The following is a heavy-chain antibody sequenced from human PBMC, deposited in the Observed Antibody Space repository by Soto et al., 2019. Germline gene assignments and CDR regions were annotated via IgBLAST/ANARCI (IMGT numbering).Heavy chain of an antibody. CDR1: GFTFSYYS. Sequence: PGGSLRLSCAASGFTFSYYSMNWVRQAPGKGLEWVSSISSSSTYINYADALKGRFSVSRDNSNNSLFLFMNSLRAEDTAVYYCARGHGTGLYGSNWSPRYWGQGTLVTVSS. D-gene: IGHD6-13*01. CDR2: ISSSSTYI. CDR3: ARGHGTGLYGSNWSPRY. V-gene: IGHV3-21*01. J-gene: IGHJ4*02.